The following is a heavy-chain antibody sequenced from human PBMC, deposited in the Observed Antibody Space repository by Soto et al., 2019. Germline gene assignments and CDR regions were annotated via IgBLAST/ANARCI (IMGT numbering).Heavy chain of an antibody. V-gene: IGHV5-10-1*01. CDR1: GYSFTSYW. CDR2: IDPSDSYT. J-gene: IGHJ4*02. CDR3: ARHPNYDSSGYYSDY. D-gene: IGHD3-22*01. Sequence: GESLKISCKGSGYSFTSYWISWVRQMPGKGLEWMGRIDPSDSYTNYSPSFQGHVTISADKSISTAYLQWSSLKASDTAMYYCARHPNYDSSGYYSDYWGQGTLVTVSS.